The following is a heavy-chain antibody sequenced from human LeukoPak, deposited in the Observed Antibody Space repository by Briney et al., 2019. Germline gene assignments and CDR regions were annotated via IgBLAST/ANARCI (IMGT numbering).Heavy chain of an antibody. V-gene: IGHV4-59*08. Sequence: SETLSLTCSVSGGSVSSYYWSWIRQSPGKGLEWIGYIHNSGRTNYNPSLKSRVTGFVDTSKNQVSLRLCPVTAADTAVYYCARHGTISSESYFDYWGQGALVTVSS. J-gene: IGHJ4*02. CDR2: IHNSGRT. CDR1: GGSVSSYY. CDR3: ARHGTISSESYFDY. D-gene: IGHD1-14*01.